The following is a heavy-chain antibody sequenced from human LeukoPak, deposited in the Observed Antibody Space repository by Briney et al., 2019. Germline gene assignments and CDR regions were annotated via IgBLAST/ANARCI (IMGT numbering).Heavy chain of an antibody. Sequence: GGSLRLSCAASGFTFSSYAMSWVRQAPGKGLEWVSTISGSGGAGTYYADSVKGRFTISRDNSKNTLYLQMNSLRAEDTAVYYCARGSRGVITPYLHYWGQGTLVTVSS. D-gene: IGHD3-22*01. V-gene: IGHV3-23*01. CDR3: ARGSRGVITPYLHY. J-gene: IGHJ4*02. CDR1: GFTFSSYA. CDR2: ISGSGGAGT.